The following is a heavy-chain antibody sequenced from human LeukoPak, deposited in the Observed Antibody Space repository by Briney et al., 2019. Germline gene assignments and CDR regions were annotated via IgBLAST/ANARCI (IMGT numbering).Heavy chain of an antibody. V-gene: IGHV4-39*07. Sequence: SETLSLTCAVSGDSIISGSYYWGWIRQPPGRGLEWIGSIYYSGNIYYNPSLKSRVTISVDTSNNEFSLRLTSVTAADTAVYYCARAWEDAFDIWGQGTMVTVSS. CDR1: GDSIISGSYY. CDR2: IYYSGNI. J-gene: IGHJ3*02. CDR3: ARAWEDAFDI. D-gene: IGHD1-26*01.